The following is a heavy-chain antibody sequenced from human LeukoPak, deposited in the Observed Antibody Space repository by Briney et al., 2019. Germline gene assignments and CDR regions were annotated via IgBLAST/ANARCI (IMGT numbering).Heavy chain of an antibody. J-gene: IGHJ3*01. D-gene: IGHD6-19*01. CDR1: GGSISSSSYY. CDR2: MYSDGSA. CDR3: ARHLTRLYSSGPDDAFDV. V-gene: IGHV4-39*01. Sequence: SETLSLTCTVSGGSISSSSYYWGWIRQPPGKGLEWIGSMYSDGSAYYNPSLKSRVTISVDTSNNQFSLKLSSMTAADTAVYYCARHLTRLYSSGPDDAFDVWGPGTMVTVSS.